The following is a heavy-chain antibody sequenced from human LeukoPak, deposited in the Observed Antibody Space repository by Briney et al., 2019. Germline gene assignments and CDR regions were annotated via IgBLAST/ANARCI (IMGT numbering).Heavy chain of an antibody. CDR2: INHSGST. CDR3: ARKVWRNTYYYDSSGYFGH. J-gene: IGHJ5*02. V-gene: IGHV4-34*01. D-gene: IGHD3-22*01. Sequence: SETLSLTCAVYGGSFSGYYWSWIRQPPGKGLEWIGEINHSGSTNYNPSLKSRVTISVDTSKNQFSLKLSSVTAADTAVYYCARKVWRNTYYYDSSGYFGHWGQGTLVTVSS. CDR1: GGSFSGYY.